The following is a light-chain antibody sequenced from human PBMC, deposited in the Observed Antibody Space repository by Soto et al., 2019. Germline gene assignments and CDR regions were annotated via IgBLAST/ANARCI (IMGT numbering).Light chain of an antibody. CDR1: QNIYTY. V-gene: IGKV1-39*01. Sequence: DIQLTQSPSSLSASVGDRVTISCRARQNIYTYVNWYQLEPAKAPKLLIFASSTLQSGVPSRFSGSGSGGDCSLTISSLQPEYFETYYCQQSYSNSLSFGGGTRVEV. J-gene: IGKJ4*01. CDR3: QQSYSNSLS. CDR2: ASS.